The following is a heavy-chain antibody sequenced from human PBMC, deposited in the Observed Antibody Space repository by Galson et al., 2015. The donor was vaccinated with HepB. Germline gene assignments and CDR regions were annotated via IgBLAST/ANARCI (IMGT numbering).Heavy chain of an antibody. J-gene: IGHJ6*02. CDR3: ARAKVVPAALPYYYYGMDV. V-gene: IGHV3-30-3*01. Sequence: SLRLSCAASGFTFSSYAMHWVRQAPGKGLEWVAVISYDGSNKYYADSVKGRFTISRDNSKNTLYLQMNSLRAEDTAVYYCARAKVVPAALPYYYYGMDVWGQGTTVTVSS. CDR1: GFTFSSYA. D-gene: IGHD2-2*02. CDR2: ISYDGSNK.